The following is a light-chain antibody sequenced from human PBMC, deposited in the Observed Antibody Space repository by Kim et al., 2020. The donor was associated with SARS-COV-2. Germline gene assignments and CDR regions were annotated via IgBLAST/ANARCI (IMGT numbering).Light chain of an antibody. CDR1: QSVSTY. V-gene: IGKV3-11*01. CDR2: DAS. Sequence: DIVLTQSPATLSLSPGERATLSCRASQSVSTYLAWYQQRSGQAPRVLIYDASNRATGIPARFSGSGSGTDFTLTISSLQPEDFAVYYCQQRSSWPLTFGGGTEVDIK. CDR3: QQRSSWPLT. J-gene: IGKJ4*01.